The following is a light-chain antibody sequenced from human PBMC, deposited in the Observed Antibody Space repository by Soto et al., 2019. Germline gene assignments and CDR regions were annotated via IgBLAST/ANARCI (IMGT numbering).Light chain of an antibody. V-gene: IGKV3-15*01. Sequence: EIVMTQSPATRSVSPGERATLSCRASQRVSSSLAWYQQKPGQAPRLLIYGASTRATGIPARFSGSGSGTEFTLTISSLQSEDFAVYYCQQYNDWWTFGQGTKVDIK. CDR3: QQYNDWWT. CDR1: QRVSSS. J-gene: IGKJ1*01. CDR2: GAS.